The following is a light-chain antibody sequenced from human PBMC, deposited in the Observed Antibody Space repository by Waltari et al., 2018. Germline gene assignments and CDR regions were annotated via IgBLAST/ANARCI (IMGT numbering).Light chain of an antibody. CDR1: QTILTW. CDR3: HQYSSYSPGLT. J-gene: IGKJ4*01. CDR2: KAS. V-gene: IGKV1-5*03. Sequence: DIQMTQSPSTLSASVGGRVTITCRASQTILTWLAWYQQKPGKAPRLLIYKASNLIGGVPSRFSCSGSGTEFTLTISSLQPDDFATYYCHQYSSYSPGLTFGGGTKVEIK.